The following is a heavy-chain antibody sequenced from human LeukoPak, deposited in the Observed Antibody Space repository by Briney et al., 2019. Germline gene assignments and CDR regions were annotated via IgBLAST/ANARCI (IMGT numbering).Heavy chain of an antibody. CDR2: INHSGST. V-gene: IGHV4-39*07. J-gene: IGHJ6*03. D-gene: IGHD3-16*01. CDR1: GGSITSNSFY. Sequence: PSETLSLTCTVSGGSITSNSFYWGWIRQPPGKGLEWIGEINHSGSTNYNPSLKSRVTISVDTSKNQFSLKLSSVTAADTAVYYCVRSNDYVWGSSPHFYYYYYMDVWGKGTTVTVSS. CDR3: VRSNDYVWGSSPHFYYYYYMDV.